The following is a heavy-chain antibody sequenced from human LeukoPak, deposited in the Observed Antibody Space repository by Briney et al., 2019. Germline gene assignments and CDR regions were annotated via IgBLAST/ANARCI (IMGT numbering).Heavy chain of an antibody. V-gene: IGHV3-23*01. CDR2: ISGSGGST. CDR1: GFTFSSYA. Sequence: GGSLRLSCAASGFTFSSYAMSWVSQAPGKGLEWVSAISGSGGSTYYADSVKGRFTISRDNSKNTLYLQMNSLRAEDTAVYYCAKDPPYCSGGSCYYFDYWGQGTLVTVSS. D-gene: IGHD2-15*01. CDR3: AKDPPYCSGGSCYYFDY. J-gene: IGHJ4*02.